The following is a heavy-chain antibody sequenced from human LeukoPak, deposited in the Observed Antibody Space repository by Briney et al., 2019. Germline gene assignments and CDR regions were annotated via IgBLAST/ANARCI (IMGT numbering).Heavy chain of an antibody. V-gene: IGHV3-21*01. D-gene: IGHD2-15*01. CDR2: ISSSSSYI. Sequence: GGSLRLSCAVSGFTFSDYGMNWVRQAPGKGLEWVSSISSSSSYIYYADSMKGRFTMSRDSAKNTLYLQMNSPRAEDTAVYYCARESYCSGGSCYSGRAFDIWGQGTMVTVSS. J-gene: IGHJ3*02. CDR3: ARESYCSGGSCYSGRAFDI. CDR1: GFTFSDYG.